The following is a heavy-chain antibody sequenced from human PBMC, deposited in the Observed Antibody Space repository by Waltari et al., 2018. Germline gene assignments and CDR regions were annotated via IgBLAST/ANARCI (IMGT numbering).Heavy chain of an antibody. CDR2: IYSGGST. J-gene: IGHJ4*02. CDR3: ARDSSGWSVLDY. D-gene: IGHD6-19*01. CDR1: GFTVSSNY. V-gene: IGHV3-53*01. Sequence: EVQLVDSGGGLIQPGGSLRLSCSASGFTVSSNYMSWVRQAPGKGLELVSVIYSGGSTYYADAVKGRFTISRDNSKNTLYLQMNSLRAEDTAVYYCARDSSGWSVLDYWGQGTLVTVSS.